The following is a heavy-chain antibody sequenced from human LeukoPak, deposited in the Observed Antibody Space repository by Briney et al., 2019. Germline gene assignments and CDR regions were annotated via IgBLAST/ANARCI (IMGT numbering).Heavy chain of an antibody. D-gene: IGHD3-10*01. CDR1: GYTFSNHY. J-gene: IGHJ6*03. Sequence: GATVKICCNASGYTFSNHYMHWVRHAPGKELELIGRVDSGGRQTRYAENFHGRVIITADTSTNTAYMELSSLRSEDTAVYYCATDRIDYGSGRRCYMDVWGKGTTVTVSS. CDR3: ATDRIDYGSGRRCYMDV. V-gene: IGHV1-69-2*01. CDR2: VDSGGRQT.